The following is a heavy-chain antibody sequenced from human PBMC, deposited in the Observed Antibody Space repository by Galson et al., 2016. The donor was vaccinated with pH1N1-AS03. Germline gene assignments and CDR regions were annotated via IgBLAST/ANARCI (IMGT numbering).Heavy chain of an antibody. V-gene: IGHV1-18*04. CDR3: ARAAGELLSSSDY. D-gene: IGHD1-26*01. CDR1: GYTFTSYG. J-gene: IGHJ4*02. Sequence: SVKVSCKASGYTFTSYGITWVRQAPGQGLEWMGWISAHNGYTKYAQKLQGRVTMTTDTSTSTAYMELRSLRSDDTGVCYCARAAGELLSSSDYWGQGTLVTVSS. CDR2: ISAHNGYT.